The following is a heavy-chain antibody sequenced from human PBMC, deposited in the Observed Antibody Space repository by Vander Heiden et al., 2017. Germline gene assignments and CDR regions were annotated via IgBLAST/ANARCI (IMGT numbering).Heavy chain of an antibody. Sequence: QVKLVDSGGGTVHPGRSLRRPGEASGFSFCSYGMQWVRQAPGKGLEWVAVIWYDGSNKYYADSAKGRFTISRDNSKNTLYLQMHSLRAEDTAVYYCARDGLRGIDYWGQGTLVTVSS. CDR2: IWYDGSNK. D-gene: IGHD4-17*01. CDR1: GFSFCSYG. V-gene: IGHV3-33*01. CDR3: ARDGLRGIDY. J-gene: IGHJ4*02.